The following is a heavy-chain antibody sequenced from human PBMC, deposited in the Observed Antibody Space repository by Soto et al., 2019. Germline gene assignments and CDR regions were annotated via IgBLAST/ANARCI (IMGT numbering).Heavy chain of an antibody. CDR2: INSDGSST. CDR1: GFTFSSYW. CDR3: VRVPTGGYAFSLDDY. J-gene: IGHJ4*02. Sequence: EVQLVESGGGLVQPGGSLRLSCAASGFTFSSYWMHWVRQAPGKGLVWVSRINSDGSSTTYADSVKGRFTISRDNAKNMLYLQMNGLRAEDTAVYYCVRVPTGGYAFSLDDYWGQGTLVTVSS. D-gene: IGHD5-12*01. V-gene: IGHV3-74*01.